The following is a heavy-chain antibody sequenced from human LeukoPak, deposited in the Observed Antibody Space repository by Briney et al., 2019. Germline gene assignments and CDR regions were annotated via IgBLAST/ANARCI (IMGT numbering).Heavy chain of an antibody. J-gene: IGHJ5*02. CDR2: ISGSGGST. D-gene: IGHD3-3*01. V-gene: IGHV3-23*01. Sequence: GGSLRLTCAASRSTFSSSAMSWVRQAPGKGLEWVSGISGSGGSTYYADSVKRRFTISRDNSKRTLYLQMNSLRAADTAVYYCAKGRHHDFWSGYYHTSWGQGTLVTVSS. CDR1: RSTFSSSA. CDR3: AKGRHHDFWSGYYHTS.